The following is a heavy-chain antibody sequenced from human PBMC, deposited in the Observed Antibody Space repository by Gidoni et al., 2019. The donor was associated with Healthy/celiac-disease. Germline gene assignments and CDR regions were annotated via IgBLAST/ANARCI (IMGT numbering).Heavy chain of an antibody. CDR1: GFTFSSYG. V-gene: IGHV3-33*01. J-gene: IGHJ6*03. Sequence: QVQLVESGGGVVQPGRSLRLSCAASGFTFSSYGMHWVRQAPGKGLEWVAVIWYDGSNKYYADSVKGRFTISRDNSKNTLYLQMNSLRAEDTAVYYCARAGGYGDYDYYYYYYMDVWGKGTTVTVSS. CDR2: IWYDGSNK. CDR3: ARAGGYGDYDYYYYYYMDV. D-gene: IGHD4-17*01.